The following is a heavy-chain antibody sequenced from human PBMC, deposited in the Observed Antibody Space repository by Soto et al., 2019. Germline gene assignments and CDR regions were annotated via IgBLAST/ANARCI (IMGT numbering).Heavy chain of an antibody. V-gene: IGHV3-15*01. CDR2: IKSKTDGGTT. CDR3: TTVYLDWYYFDY. J-gene: IGHJ4*02. CDR1: GFTFSNAW. Sequence: EVQMVESGGGLVKPGGSLRLSCSSSGFTFSNAWMSWVRQAPGKGLEWVGRIKSKTDGGTTDYAAPVKGRFTISRDDSKTTLYLQMNSLKNEDTAVYYCTTVYLDWYYFDYWGRGTLVTVSS. D-gene: IGHD1-1*01.